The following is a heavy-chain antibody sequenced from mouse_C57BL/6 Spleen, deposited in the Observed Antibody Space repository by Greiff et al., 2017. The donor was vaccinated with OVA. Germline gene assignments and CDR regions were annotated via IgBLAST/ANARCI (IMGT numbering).Heavy chain of an antibody. J-gene: IGHJ2*01. D-gene: IGHD2-4*01. CDR1: GYTFTDYY. V-gene: IGHV1-26*01. CDR2: INPNNGGT. Sequence: EVKLQQSGPELVKPGASVKISCKASGYTFTDYYMNWVKQSHGKSLEWIGDINPNNGGTSYNQKFKGKATLTVDKSSSTAYMELRSLTAEDSAVYYWARRDYDYDARYFDYWGQGTTLTVSA. CDR3: ARRDYDYDARYFDY.